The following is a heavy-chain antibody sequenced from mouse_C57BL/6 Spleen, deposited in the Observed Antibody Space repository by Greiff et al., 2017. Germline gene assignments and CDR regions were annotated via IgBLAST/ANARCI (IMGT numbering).Heavy chain of an antibody. J-gene: IGHJ3*01. CDR1: GYTFTSYG. CDR3: ARWSGSSWFAY. V-gene: IGHV1-81*01. Sequence: VQLQQSGAELARPGASVKLSCKASGYTFTSYGISWVKQRTGQGLEWIGEIYPRSGNTYYNEKFKGKATLTPDKSSSTAYMELRSLTSEDSAVYFCARWSGSSWFAYWGQGTLVTVSA. CDR2: IYPRSGNT.